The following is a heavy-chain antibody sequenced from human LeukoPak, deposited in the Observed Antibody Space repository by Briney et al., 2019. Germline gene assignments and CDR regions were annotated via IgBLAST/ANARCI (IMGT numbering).Heavy chain of an antibody. V-gene: IGHV3-11*01. CDR1: GFTFSDYH. J-gene: IGHJ4*02. CDR3: AKDILAAGLFFDY. CDR2: IHYTGSPI. D-gene: IGHD6-13*01. Sequence: GGSLRLSCAASGFTFSDYHMGWIRQAPGKGLEWVSYIHYTGSPIYYADSVKGRFTISRDNAKNSLYLQMNSLRAEDTAVYYCAKDILAAGLFFDYWGQGTLVTVSS.